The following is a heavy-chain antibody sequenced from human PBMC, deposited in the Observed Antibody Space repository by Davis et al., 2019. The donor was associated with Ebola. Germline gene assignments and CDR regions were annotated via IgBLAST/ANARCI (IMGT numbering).Heavy chain of an antibody. Sequence: GGSLRLSCAASGFTFSSYAMSWVRQAPGKGLEWVSAISGSGGSTYYADSVKGRFTIPRDNSKNTLYLQMNSLRAEDTAVYYCANTPHSSGWYPGGYYYGMDVWGQGTTVTVSS. CDR3: ANTPHSSGWYPGGYYYGMDV. V-gene: IGHV3-23*01. D-gene: IGHD6-19*01. CDR1: GFTFSSYA. J-gene: IGHJ6*02. CDR2: ISGSGGST.